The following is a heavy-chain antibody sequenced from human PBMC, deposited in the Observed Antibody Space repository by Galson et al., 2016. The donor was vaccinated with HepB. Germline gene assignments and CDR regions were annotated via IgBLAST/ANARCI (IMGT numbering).Heavy chain of an antibody. Sequence: LRLSCAASGFTFSSYAMNWVRQAPGKGLEWVATISIFGDNTHYADSVKGRFTVSRDNSKSTFYLHMHSLRVEDTAIYHCAKDLDSSGWYEGVYWGQGTLVTVSS. CDR2: ISIFGDNT. D-gene: IGHD6-19*01. J-gene: IGHJ4*02. CDR1: GFTFSSYA. CDR3: AKDLDSSGWYEGVY. V-gene: IGHV3-23*01.